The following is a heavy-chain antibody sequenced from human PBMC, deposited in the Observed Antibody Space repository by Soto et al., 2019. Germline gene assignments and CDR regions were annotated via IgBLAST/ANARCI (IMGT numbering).Heavy chain of an antibody. CDR3: ATGRSEVVPGAMDT. Sequence: QVQLQESGPGLVKPSETLSLSRTVSGDSFSNYYCNWVRKSAGKGLEWIGRIYPTGSTTYNPSLKSRLTMSVDTSKNQFSLRLTSMTAADTAVYYCATGRSEVVPGAMDTWGQGTLVTVSS. CDR2: IYPTGST. CDR1: GDSFSNYY. D-gene: IGHD2-2*01. V-gene: IGHV4-4*07. J-gene: IGHJ5*02.